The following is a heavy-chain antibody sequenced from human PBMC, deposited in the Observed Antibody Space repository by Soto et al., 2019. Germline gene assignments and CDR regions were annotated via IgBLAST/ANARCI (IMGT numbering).Heavy chain of an antibody. CDR1: GFIFSDYE. Sequence: PGGSLTLSCAASGFIFSDYEVDWVRQAPGRGPEWISYISDGGTTIYYAASVKGRFTISRDDAKKSLYLHMNNLRVDDTAIYFCVKEYCTGGTCFDAFDLWGQGTVVTVS. D-gene: IGHD2-8*02. V-gene: IGHV3-48*03. CDR2: ISDGGTTI. J-gene: IGHJ3*01. CDR3: VKEYCTGGTCFDAFDL.